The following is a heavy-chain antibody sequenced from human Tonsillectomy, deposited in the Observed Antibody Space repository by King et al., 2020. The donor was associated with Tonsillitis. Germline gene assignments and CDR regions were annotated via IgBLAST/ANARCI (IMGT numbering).Heavy chain of an antibody. Sequence: VQLQESGPGLVKPSQTLSLTCVVSGGSISSGGYSWSWIRQPPGKGLEWIGYIYYSGSSYYNPSLKSRVTISVDASKNQFSLKLSSVTAADTALYYCARDLPRRAATDAFDIWGQGTMVTVSS. V-gene: IGHV4-30-4*07. CDR1: GGSISSGGYS. CDR2: IYYSGSS. CDR3: ARDLPRRAATDAFDI. J-gene: IGHJ3*02. D-gene: IGHD2-15*01.